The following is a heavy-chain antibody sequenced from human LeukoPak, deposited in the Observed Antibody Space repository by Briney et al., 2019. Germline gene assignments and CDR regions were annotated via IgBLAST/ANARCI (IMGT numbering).Heavy chain of an antibody. J-gene: IGHJ4*02. CDR1: GYTFTGYH. Sequence: PMASVKVSCKASGYTFTGYHMHWVRQAPGQGLEWMGWINPNSGGTNYAQMFQGRVTMTRDTSISTAYMELSRLRSDDTAVYYCARSPYYYDSSGSLYYFDYWGQGTLVTVS. D-gene: IGHD3-22*01. CDR2: INPNSGGT. CDR3: ARSPYYYDSSGSLYYFDY. V-gene: IGHV1-2*02.